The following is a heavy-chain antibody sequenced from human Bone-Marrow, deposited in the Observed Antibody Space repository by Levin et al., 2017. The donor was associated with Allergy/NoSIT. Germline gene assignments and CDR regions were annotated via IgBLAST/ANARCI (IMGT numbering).Heavy chain of an antibody. Sequence: PGESLKISCQASGYDFSRYWIGWVRQMPGKGLEWMGIIYAGDSDTKYSPSFQGQVTMSVDRSISTAYLQWSSLKASDTAIYYCARTLYDILTGFPDYWGQGTLVTVSS. CDR3: ARTLYDILTGFPDY. CDR1: GYDFSRYW. D-gene: IGHD3-9*01. V-gene: IGHV5-51*01. CDR2: IYAGDSDT. J-gene: IGHJ4*02.